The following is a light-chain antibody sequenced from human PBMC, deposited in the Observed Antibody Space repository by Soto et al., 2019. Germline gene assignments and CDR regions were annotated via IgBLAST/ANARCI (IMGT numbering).Light chain of an antibody. V-gene: IGKV3-15*01. CDR1: QRISSN. CDR2: GAS. Sequence: EVVMTQSPATLSVSPGERATLSCRASQRISSNLAWFQQRPGQAPRLLIYGASTRATSIPARFSGSGSGTEFTLTISSLQSEDFAVYYCQQSLNWPLAIGQGTRLEI. CDR3: QQSLNWPLA. J-gene: IGKJ5*01.